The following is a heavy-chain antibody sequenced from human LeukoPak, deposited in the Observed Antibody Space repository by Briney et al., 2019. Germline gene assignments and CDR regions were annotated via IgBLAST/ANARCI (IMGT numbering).Heavy chain of an antibody. CDR3: ARKEREQLYRGWYFDL. D-gene: IGHD6-13*01. J-gene: IGHJ2*01. CDR2: ISAYNGNT. V-gene: IGHV1-18*01. Sequence: ASVKVSCKASGYTFTSYGINWVRQAPGQGLEWMGWISAYNGNTKYAQKFQGRVTMTIDTSTSTAYMEVRSLRSDDTAVYYCARKEREQLYRGWYFDLWGRGTLVTVSS. CDR1: GYTFTSYG.